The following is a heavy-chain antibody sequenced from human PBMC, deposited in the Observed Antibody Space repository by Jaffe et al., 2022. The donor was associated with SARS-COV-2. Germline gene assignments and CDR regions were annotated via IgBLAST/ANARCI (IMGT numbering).Heavy chain of an antibody. J-gene: IGHJ6*02. Sequence: DVHLVESGGGLIQPGGSLRLSCAASGLTFSFYEMNWVRQAPGKGLEWLSYINSGGNIINYADSVKGRFTVSRDNARKSLYLQMNNLTADDTAVYYCAKGGGNYDSWSGPQVDYYFGMDVWGQGTAVTVS. V-gene: IGHV3-48*03. CDR1: GLTFSFYE. CDR3: AKGGGNYDSWSGPQVDYYFGMDV. CDR2: INSGGNII. D-gene: IGHD3-3*01.